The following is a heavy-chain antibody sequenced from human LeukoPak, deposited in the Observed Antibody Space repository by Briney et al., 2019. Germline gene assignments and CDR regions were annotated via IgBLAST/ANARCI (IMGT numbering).Heavy chain of an antibody. Sequence: SETLSLTCTVSGGSISSYYWSWIRQPPGKGLEWIGYIYYSGSTNYNPSLKSRVTISVDTSKNQFSLKLSSVTAADTAVYYCARSPIVVVPAAYLDYWGQGTLLPVSS. CDR3: ARSPIVVVPAAYLDY. V-gene: IGHV4-59*01. D-gene: IGHD2-2*01. CDR2: IYYSGST. J-gene: IGHJ4*02. CDR1: GGSISSYY.